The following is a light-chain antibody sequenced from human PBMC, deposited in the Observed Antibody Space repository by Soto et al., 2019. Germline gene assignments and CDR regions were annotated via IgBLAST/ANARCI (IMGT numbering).Light chain of an antibody. V-gene: IGLV2-11*01. Sequence: HSVLTQPRSVSGSPGQSVTISCTGTSSDVGAYNYVSWYQQHPGKAPKVMIYDVSKRPSGVPDRFSGSKSGTTASLTISGLQADDEADYYCCSYAGSYNYVFGSGTKLTVL. CDR3: CSYAGSYNYV. CDR2: DVS. CDR1: SSDVGAYNY. J-gene: IGLJ1*01.